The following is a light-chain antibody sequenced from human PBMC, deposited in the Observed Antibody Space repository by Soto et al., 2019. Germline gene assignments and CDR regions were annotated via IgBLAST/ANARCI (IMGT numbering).Light chain of an antibody. CDR2: GAS. V-gene: IGKV3-20*01. CDR3: QQYGSSPPVT. J-gene: IGKJ4*01. Sequence: EIVLTQSPGTLSLSPGERATLSCMASQSVSSSYLAWYQQKPGQAPRLLIYGASSRATGIPDRFSGSGSGTDFTLTISRLEPEDFAVYYCQQYGSSPPVTLGGGTKVEIK. CDR1: QSVSSSY.